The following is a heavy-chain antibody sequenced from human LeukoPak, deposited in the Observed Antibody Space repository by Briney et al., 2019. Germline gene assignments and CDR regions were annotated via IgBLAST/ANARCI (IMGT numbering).Heavy chain of an antibody. CDR2: INIGNGYI. D-gene: IGHD5-12*01. V-gene: IGHV1-3*03. CDR1: GYSFTTKT. J-gene: IGHJ4*02. Sequence: ASVKVSCKASGYSFTTKTIHWVRQAPGQRLEWMGWINIGNGYIKYSQESQGRVTITSDTSASTAYMELSRLRSEDTAVYYCVRNSAHDALDYWGQGTLVIVSS. CDR3: VRNSAHDALDY.